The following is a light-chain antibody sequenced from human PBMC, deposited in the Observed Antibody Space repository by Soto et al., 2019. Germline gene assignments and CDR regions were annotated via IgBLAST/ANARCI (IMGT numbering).Light chain of an antibody. J-gene: IGKJ1*01. V-gene: IGKV1-39*01. CDR3: QPSYYIPWT. CDR2: DAS. Sequence: DIQMTQSPSILPASVGHTVTLTCRGSQSINTFLSWYRHKPGKAPELLIYDASTLQIGVTSRFSGSGYGTEFTITISSLQSEDFATYYCQPSYYIPWTVGQGTQVEIK. CDR1: QSINTF.